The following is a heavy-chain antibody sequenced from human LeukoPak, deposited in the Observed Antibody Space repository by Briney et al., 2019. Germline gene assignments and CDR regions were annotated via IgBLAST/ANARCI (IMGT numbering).Heavy chain of an antibody. CDR1: GYTFTSYD. Sequence: GASVKVSCKXSGYTFTSYDINWVRQATGQGLEWMGWMNPNSGNTGYAQKFQGRVTMTRNTSISTAYMELSSLRSEDTAVYYCARVTRISGSYGYWGQGTLVTVSS. CDR3: ARVTRISGSYGY. J-gene: IGHJ4*02. D-gene: IGHD1-26*01. CDR2: MNPNSGNT. V-gene: IGHV1-8*01.